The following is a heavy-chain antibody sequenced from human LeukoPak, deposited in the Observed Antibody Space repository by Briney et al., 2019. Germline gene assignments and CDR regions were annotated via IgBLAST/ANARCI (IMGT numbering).Heavy chain of an antibody. V-gene: IGHV1-46*01. J-gene: IGHJ4*02. CDR3: ARDRRDSGTNYFDY. CDR2: INPSGGST. D-gene: IGHD1-26*01. Sequence: ASVKVSCKASGYTFSDYYIHWVRVAPGQGLEWMGFINPSGGSTSYAQKFQGRVTMTRDTSTSAVYMELNSLRAEDTAVYYCARDRRDSGTNYFDYWGQGTLVTVSS. CDR1: GYTFSDYY.